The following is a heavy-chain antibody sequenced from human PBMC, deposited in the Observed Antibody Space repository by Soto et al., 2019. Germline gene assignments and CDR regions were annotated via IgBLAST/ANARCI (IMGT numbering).Heavy chain of an antibody. CDR2: ISSSGDRT. D-gene: IGHD3-16*01. J-gene: IGHJ4*02. CDR3: AKGLRLHFDY. Sequence: PGGSLRLSCEASGFLFSTYAMSWVRQAPGKGLEWVSTISSSGDRTDYADSVKGLITISRDNSKNTIYLQMHSLRAEDTAVYYCAKGLRLHFDYWGQGTLVTVSS. CDR1: GFLFSTYA. V-gene: IGHV3-23*01.